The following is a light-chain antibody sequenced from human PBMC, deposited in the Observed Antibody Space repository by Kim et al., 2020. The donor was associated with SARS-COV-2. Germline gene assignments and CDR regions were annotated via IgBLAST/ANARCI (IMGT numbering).Light chain of an antibody. Sequence: VALGQKVRITRQGDSLRSYYATWYQQKPGQAPILVIYGKNNRPSGIPDRFSGSSSGNTASLTITGTQAGDEADYYCNSRDSNDNVVFGGGTQLTVL. CDR3: NSRDSNDNVV. CDR2: GKN. CDR1: SLRSYY. J-gene: IGLJ2*01. V-gene: IGLV3-19*01.